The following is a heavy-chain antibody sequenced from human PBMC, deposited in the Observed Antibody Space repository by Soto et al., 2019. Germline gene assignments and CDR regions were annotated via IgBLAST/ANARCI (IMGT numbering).Heavy chain of an antibody. Sequence: GSLRLSCAASGFTFSSYAMSWVRQAPGKGLEWVSAISGSGGSTYYADSVKGRFTISRDNSKNTLYLQMNSLRAEDTAVYYCAKPKSYGERQYYFDYWGQGTLVTVSS. CDR3: AKPKSYGERQYYFDY. CDR2: ISGSGGST. D-gene: IGHD4-17*01. CDR1: GFTFSSYA. V-gene: IGHV3-23*01. J-gene: IGHJ4*02.